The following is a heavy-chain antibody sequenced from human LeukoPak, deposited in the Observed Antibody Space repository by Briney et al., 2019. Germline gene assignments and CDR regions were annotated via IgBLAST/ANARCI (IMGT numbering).Heavy chain of an antibody. V-gene: IGHV3-74*01. CDR3: ATFGFNWNLGY. J-gene: IGHJ4*02. Sequence: PGGSLRLSCAASGFTFSNYYVHWVRQPPGKGLVWVSRINSDGGDTGYVDSVKGRFTISRDNAKNTVYLQMNSLRAEDTAVYYCATFGFNWNLGYWGQGTLVTVSS. CDR1: GFTFSNYY. CDR2: INSDGGDT. D-gene: IGHD1-20*01.